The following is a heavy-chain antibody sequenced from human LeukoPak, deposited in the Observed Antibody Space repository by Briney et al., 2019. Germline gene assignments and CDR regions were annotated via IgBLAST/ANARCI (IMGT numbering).Heavy chain of an antibody. D-gene: IGHD4-23*01. J-gene: IGHJ4*02. Sequence: PGGSLKLSCAASGFIFSNYGIHWVRQAPGKGLEWVAFIRYDASDKYYADSVKGRFTISRDNSKNKVYLQMNSLRAEDTAVYYCARAYGGNSPFDYWGQGTLVTVSS. V-gene: IGHV3-30*02. CDR3: ARAYGGNSPFDY. CDR2: IRYDASDK. CDR1: GFIFSNYG.